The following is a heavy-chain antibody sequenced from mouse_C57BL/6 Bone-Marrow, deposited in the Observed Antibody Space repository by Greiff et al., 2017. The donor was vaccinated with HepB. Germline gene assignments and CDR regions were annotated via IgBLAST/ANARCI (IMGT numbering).Heavy chain of an antibody. CDR2: INPSTGGT. V-gene: IGHV1-42*01. CDR3: ARGGTAQAFDY. J-gene: IGHJ2*01. Sequence: VQLQQSGPELVKPGASVKISCKASGYSFTGYYMNWVKQSPEKSLEWIGEINPSTGGTTYNQKFKAKATLTVDKSSSTAYMQLKSLTSGDSAVYYCARGGTAQAFDYWGQGTTLTVSS. D-gene: IGHD3-2*02. CDR1: GYSFTGYY.